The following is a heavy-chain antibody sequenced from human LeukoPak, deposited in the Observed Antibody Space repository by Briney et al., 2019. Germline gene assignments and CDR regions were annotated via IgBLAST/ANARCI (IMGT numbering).Heavy chain of an antibody. Sequence: GGSLRLSCAASGFTFSRYWMSWVRQAPGKGLEWVANINGDESEKYYVDSVKARFTISRDNAKNSLYLQMNSLRVDDTAIYYCSRGEGDDYWGQGTLVTVSS. CDR1: GFTFSRYW. V-gene: IGHV3-7*01. CDR2: INGDESEK. D-gene: IGHD3-10*01. CDR3: SRGEGDDY. J-gene: IGHJ4*02.